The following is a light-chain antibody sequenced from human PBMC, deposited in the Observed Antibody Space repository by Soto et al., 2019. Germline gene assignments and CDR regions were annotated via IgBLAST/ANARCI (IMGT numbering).Light chain of an antibody. CDR3: TSHTASSTWV. CDR1: SSDVGYDNY. CDR2: VVS. J-gene: IGLJ3*02. Sequence: QSALTQPASGSGSPGQSITISCTGTSSDVGYDNYVSWFQQHPGKAPKLMIYVVSRRPSGVSNRFSGSKSANTASLTISGLQAEDEADYYCTSHTASSTWVFGGGTKLTVL. V-gene: IGLV2-14*01.